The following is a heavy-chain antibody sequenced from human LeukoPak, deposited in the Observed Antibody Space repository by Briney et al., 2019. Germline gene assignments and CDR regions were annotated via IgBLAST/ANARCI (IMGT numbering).Heavy chain of an antibody. D-gene: IGHD4-17*01. CDR3: ARGYGATPPYYYYYGMGV. CDR2: IIPIFGTA. Sequence: ASVKVSCKASGGTFSSYAISWVRQAPGQGLEWMGGIIPIFGTANYAQKFQGRVTITADESTSTAYMELSSLRSEDTAVYYCARGYGATPPYYYYYGMGVWGQGTTVTVSS. V-gene: IGHV1-69*13. CDR1: GGTFSSYA. J-gene: IGHJ6*02.